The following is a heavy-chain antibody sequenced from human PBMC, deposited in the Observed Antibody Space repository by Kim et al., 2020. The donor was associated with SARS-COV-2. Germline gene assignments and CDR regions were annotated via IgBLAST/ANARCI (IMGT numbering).Heavy chain of an antibody. CDR3: ARQGSSSWAPLDY. J-gene: IGHJ4*02. Sequence: GESLKISCKGSGYSFTSYWISWVRQMPGKGLEWMGRIDPSDSYTNYSPSFQGHVTISADKSISTAYLQWSSLKASDTAMYYCARQGSSSWAPLDYWGQGTLVTVSS. CDR2: IDPSDSYT. D-gene: IGHD6-13*01. CDR1: GYSFTSYW. V-gene: IGHV5-10-1*01.